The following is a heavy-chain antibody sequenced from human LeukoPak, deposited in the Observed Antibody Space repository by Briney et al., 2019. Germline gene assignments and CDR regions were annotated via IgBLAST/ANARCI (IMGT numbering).Heavy chain of an antibody. Sequence: PGGSLRVSCAASGFTFSSYAMSWVRQAPGNGLEWVSAISGSGGSTYYADSVKGRFTISRDNSKNTLYLQMNSLRAEDTAVYYCASYSWYDYGDLGWGQGTLVTVSS. CDR2: ISGSGGST. D-gene: IGHD4-17*01. CDR1: GFTFSSYA. CDR3: ASYSWYDYGDLG. V-gene: IGHV3-23*01. J-gene: IGHJ4*02.